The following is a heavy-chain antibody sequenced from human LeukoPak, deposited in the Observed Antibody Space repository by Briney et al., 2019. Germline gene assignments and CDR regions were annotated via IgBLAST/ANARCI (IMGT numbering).Heavy chain of an antibody. CDR1: GGSFSGYY. D-gene: IGHD5-24*01. J-gene: IGHJ4*02. Sequence: SETLSLTCAVYGGSFSGYYWSWIRQPPGKGLEWIGEINHSGSTNYNPSLKSRVTISVDTSKNQFSLNLSSVTAADTAVYYCARRFKRGFDYWGQGTLVTVSS. V-gene: IGHV4-34*01. CDR3: ARRFKRGFDY. CDR2: INHSGST.